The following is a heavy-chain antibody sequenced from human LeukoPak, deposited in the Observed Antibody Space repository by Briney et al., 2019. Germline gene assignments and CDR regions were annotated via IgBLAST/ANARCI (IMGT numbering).Heavy chain of an antibody. CDR2: ISGSGGST. D-gene: IGHD4-17*01. Sequence: PGGSLRLSCAASGFTFSSYAMSWVRQAPGKGLEWVSAISGSGGSTYYADSVKGRFTIPRDNSKNTLYLQMNSLRAEDTAVYYCAKDRVPDYGDYYFDHWGQGTLVTVSS. CDR3: AKDRVPDYGDYYFDH. J-gene: IGHJ4*02. CDR1: GFTFSSYA. V-gene: IGHV3-23*01.